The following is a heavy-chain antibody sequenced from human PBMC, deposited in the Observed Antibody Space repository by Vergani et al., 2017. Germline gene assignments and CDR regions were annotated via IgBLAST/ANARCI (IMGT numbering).Heavy chain of an antibody. D-gene: IGHD3-22*01. Sequence: QLQLQESGPGLVKPSETLSLTCTVSGGSITYGAFYWGWIRQSPGKGLEWIGYIYYSGSTYYNPSLKSRLTISVDTSKNQFSLKLSSVTAADTAVYYCARDKHYYDSSGYYYAFDIWGQGTMVTVSS. CDR3: ARDKHYYDSSGYYYAFDI. V-gene: IGHV4-30-4*08. J-gene: IGHJ3*02. CDR1: GGSITYGAFY. CDR2: IYYSGST.